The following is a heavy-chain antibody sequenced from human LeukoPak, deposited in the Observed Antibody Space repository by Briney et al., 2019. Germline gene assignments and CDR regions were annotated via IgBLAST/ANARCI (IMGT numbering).Heavy chain of an antibody. J-gene: IGHJ4*02. Sequence: ASVKVSCKASGYTFTGYYMHWVRQAPGQGLEWMGWINPNSGGTNYAQKFQGRVTMTRDTSISTAYMELSRLRSEDTAVYYCARVDLYYSSSNLIDYWGQGTLVTVSS. V-gene: IGHV1-2*02. CDR3: ARVDLYYSSSNLIDY. D-gene: IGHD6-6*01. CDR2: INPNSGGT. CDR1: GYTFTGYY.